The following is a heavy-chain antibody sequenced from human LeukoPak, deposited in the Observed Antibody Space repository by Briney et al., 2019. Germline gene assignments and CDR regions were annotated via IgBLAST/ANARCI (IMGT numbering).Heavy chain of an antibody. V-gene: IGHV4-4*02. Sequence: SETLSLTCAVSGGSFSSSNWWSWVRQPPGKGLEWIGEIYHSGSTNYNPSLKSRVTISVDKSKNQFSLKLSSVTAADTAVYYCAGYSGYDYLDYWGQGTLVTVSS. CDR3: AGYSGYDYLDY. CDR1: GGSFSSSNW. CDR2: IYHSGST. D-gene: IGHD5-12*01. J-gene: IGHJ4*02.